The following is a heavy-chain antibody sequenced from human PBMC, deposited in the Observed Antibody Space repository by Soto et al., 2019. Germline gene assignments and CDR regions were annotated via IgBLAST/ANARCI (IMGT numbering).Heavy chain of an antibody. D-gene: IGHD3-3*01. V-gene: IGHV3-23*01. J-gene: IGHJ3*02. CDR3: AKVLISGVARTSAFDI. Sequence: EVQLLESGGGLVQPGGSLRLSCAASGFTFSTYAMSWVRQAPGKGLEWVSAISGSGGSTYYADSVKGRFTISRDNSKNTLYLQMNSLRVEDTAVYYCAKVLISGVARTSAFDIWGQGTMVTVSS. CDR1: GFTFSTYA. CDR2: ISGSGGST.